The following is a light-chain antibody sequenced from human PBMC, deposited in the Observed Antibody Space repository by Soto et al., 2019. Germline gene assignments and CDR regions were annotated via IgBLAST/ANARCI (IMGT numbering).Light chain of an antibody. CDR2: GAS. J-gene: IGKJ1*01. V-gene: IGKV3-15*01. CDR3: QQYNNWPGT. Sequence: EIALTQSPCTLSVSPGERATLSCRASQSVSSKLAWYQQKPGQAPRLLFYGASTGATGIPARFSGSGSETEFTLSISSLQSEDFAVYYCQQYNNWPGTFGQGTKV. CDR1: QSVSSK.